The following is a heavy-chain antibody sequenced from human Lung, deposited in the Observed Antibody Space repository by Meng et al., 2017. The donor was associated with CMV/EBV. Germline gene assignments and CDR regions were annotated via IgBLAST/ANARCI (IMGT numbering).Heavy chain of an antibody. J-gene: IGHJ5*02. CDR2: IDHNGSP. V-gene: IGHV4-34*01. CDR3: TRGPMRSWFDP. Sequence: SETLSLXCAVYGGSFSNYYWTWIRQSPGKGLTWIGEIDHNGSPNYSPSLKSRVTMSVDTSNNHFSLKLTSVTAADSGVYYCTRGPMRSWFDPWGKGTLVTVSS. CDR1: GGSFSNYY.